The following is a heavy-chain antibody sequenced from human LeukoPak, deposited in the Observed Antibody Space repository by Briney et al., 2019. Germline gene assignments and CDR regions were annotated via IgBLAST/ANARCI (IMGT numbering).Heavy chain of an antibody. J-gene: IGHJ4*02. Sequence: GGSLRLSCAASGFTFSSYAMSWVRQAPGKGLEWVSTFSGSGGNTYYADSVKGRFTISRDNSKNTLYLQMNSLRAEDTAVYYCAKATYERIAVAGSDYWGQGTLVTVSS. D-gene: IGHD6-19*01. V-gene: IGHV3-23*01. CDR2: FSGSGGNT. CDR3: AKATYERIAVAGSDY. CDR1: GFTFSSYA.